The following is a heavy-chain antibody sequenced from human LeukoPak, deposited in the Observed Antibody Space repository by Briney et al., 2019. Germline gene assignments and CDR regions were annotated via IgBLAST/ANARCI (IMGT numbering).Heavy chain of an antibody. D-gene: IGHD3-16*02. V-gene: IGHV3-30-3*01. CDR2: ISYDGSNK. CDR1: GFTFSSYA. J-gene: IGHJ4*02. Sequence: GGSLRLSCAASGFTFSSYAMHWVRQAPGKGLEWVAVISYDGSNKYYADSVKGRFTISRDNSKNTLYVQMNSLRAEDTALYYCAKDAGGSYGSIDYWGQGTLVNVSS. CDR3: AKDAGGSYGSIDY.